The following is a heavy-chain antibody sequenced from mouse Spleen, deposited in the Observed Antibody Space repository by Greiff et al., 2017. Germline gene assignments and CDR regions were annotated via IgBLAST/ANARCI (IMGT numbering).Heavy chain of an antibody. CDR3: ATYGKGYAMDY. CDR2: ISYDGSN. J-gene: IGHJ4*01. CDR1: GYSITSGYY. Sequence: EVQLVESGPGLVKPSQSLSLTCSVTGYSITSGYYWNWIRQFPGNKLEWMGYISYDGSNNYNPSLKNRISITRDTSKNQFFLKLNSVTTEDTATYYCATYGKGYAMDYWRQGTSVTVSS. D-gene: IGHD2-10*02. V-gene: IGHV3-6*01.